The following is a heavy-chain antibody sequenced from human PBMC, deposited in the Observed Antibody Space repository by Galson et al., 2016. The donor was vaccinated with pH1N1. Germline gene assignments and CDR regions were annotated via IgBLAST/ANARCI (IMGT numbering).Heavy chain of an antibody. D-gene: IGHD5-12*01. V-gene: IGHV1-2*02. CDR2: INPNSGGT. Sequence: SLKVSCKASGYTFIVHYINWARQAPGHGLEWMGWINPNSGGTNYAQNFQGRVTLTRDTSINTAYMELSSLTSDDTAVYYCARSGFGGSAYRYFFDSCGQGTLVTVSS. CDR1: GYTFIVHY. CDR3: ARSGFGGSAYRYFFDS. J-gene: IGHJ4*02.